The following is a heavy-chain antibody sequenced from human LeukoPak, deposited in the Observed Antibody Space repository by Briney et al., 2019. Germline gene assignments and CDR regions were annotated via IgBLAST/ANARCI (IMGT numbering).Heavy chain of an antibody. Sequence: GGSLRLSCAASGFTFSSYSMNWVRQAPGKGLEWVSVIYSGGSTYYADSVKGRFTISRDNSKNTLYLQMNSLRAEDTAVYYCAKEVGMYGTPTLDFWGQGTVVTVSS. V-gene: IGHV3-66*01. CDR2: IYSGGST. CDR1: GFTFSSYS. J-gene: IGHJ4*02. CDR3: AKEVGMYGTPTLDF. D-gene: IGHD1/OR15-1a*01.